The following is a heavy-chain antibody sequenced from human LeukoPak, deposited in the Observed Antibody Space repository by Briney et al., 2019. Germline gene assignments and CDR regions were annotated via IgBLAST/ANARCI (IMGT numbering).Heavy chain of an antibody. V-gene: IGHV4-59*01. J-gene: IGHJ4*02. CDR3: ARYYYDAEAYFDY. CDR1: GGSISSYY. CDR2: IYYSGST. D-gene: IGHD3-22*01. Sequence: NPSETLSLTCTVSGGSISSYYWSWIRQPPGKGLEWIGYIYYSGSTNYNPSLKSRVTISVDTSKNQFSLKLSSVTAADTAVYYCARYYYDAEAYFDYWGQGTLVTVSS.